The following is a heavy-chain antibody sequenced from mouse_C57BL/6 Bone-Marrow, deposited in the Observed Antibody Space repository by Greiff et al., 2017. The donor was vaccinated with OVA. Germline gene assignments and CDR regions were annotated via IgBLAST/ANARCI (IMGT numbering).Heavy chain of an antibody. CDR1: GYTFTSYG. J-gene: IGHJ3*01. CDR2: IYPRSGNT. D-gene: IGHD1-1*01. Sequence: QVQLQQSGAELARPGASVKLSCKASGYTFTSYGISWVKQRTGPGLEWIGEIYPRSGNTYYNEKFKGKATLTADKSSSTAYMELRSLTSEDSAVYFCARSYYYGSSYAWFAYWGQGTLVTVSA. V-gene: IGHV1-81*01. CDR3: ARSYYYGSSYAWFAY.